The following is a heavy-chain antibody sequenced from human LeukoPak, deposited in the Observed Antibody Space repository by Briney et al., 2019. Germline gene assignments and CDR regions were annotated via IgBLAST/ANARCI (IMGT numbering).Heavy chain of an antibody. CDR2: IYYSGSSGST. V-gene: IGHV4-59*08. CDR1: GGSISSYY. CDR3: ARLSAYYYGSGNYYNPYYFDY. D-gene: IGHD3-10*01. Sequence: PSETLSLTCTVSGGSISSYYWSWIRQPPGQGLEFIGYIYYSGSSGSTNYNPSLKSRVTISVDTSKNQFSLKLTSVTAADTAVYYCARLSAYYYGSGNYYNPYYFDYWGQGALVTVSS. J-gene: IGHJ4*02.